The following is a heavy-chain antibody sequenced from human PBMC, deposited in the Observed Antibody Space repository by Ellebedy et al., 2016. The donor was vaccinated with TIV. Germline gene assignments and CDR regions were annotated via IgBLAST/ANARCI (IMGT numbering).Heavy chain of an antibody. CDR1: GFTFSSSS. Sequence: GESLKISCAASGFTFSSSSMNWVRQAPGKGLEWVSTISSISHYIYYADSVKGRFTISRDNARNSLFLQMNSLGAEDTAVYYCVRGRHKAAARTPDFWGQGTLVTVSS. D-gene: IGHD6-13*01. J-gene: IGHJ4*02. V-gene: IGHV3-21*01. CDR3: VRGRHKAAARTPDF. CDR2: ISSISHYI.